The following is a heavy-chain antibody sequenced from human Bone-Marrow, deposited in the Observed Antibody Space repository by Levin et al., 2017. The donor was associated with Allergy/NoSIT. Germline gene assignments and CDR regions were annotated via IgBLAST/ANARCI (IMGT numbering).Heavy chain of an antibody. J-gene: IGHJ6*02. Sequence: KASETLSLTCAVSGGSISSGGYSWSWIRQPPGKGLEWIGYIYYNGNSYYNPSLESRVSISADRSKNQFSLTLSSVTAADTAVYYCVRAAYFYGSGTYLDYYGLDVWGQGTTVTVSS. CDR2: IYYNGNS. CDR3: VRAAYFYGSGTYLDYYGLDV. V-gene: IGHV4-30-2*01. D-gene: IGHD3-10*01. CDR1: GGSISSGGYS.